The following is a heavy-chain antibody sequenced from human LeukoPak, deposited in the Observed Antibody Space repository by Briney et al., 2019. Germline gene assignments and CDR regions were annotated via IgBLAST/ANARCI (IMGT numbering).Heavy chain of an antibody. D-gene: IGHD2-2*02. J-gene: IGHJ4*02. Sequence: GESLKISCKGSGYSFTSYWIGWVRQMPGKGLEWMGIIYPGDSDTRYSPSFQGQVTISADKSTSTAYLQWSSLKASDTAMYHCARQVPAAIGGFKVWGQGTLVTVSS. CDR1: GYSFTSYW. CDR3: ARQVPAAIGGFKV. V-gene: IGHV5-51*01. CDR2: IYPGDSDT.